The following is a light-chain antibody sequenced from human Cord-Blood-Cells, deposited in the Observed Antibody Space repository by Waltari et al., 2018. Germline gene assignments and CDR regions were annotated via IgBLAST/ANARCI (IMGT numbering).Light chain of an antibody. CDR3: SAWDSSLSAWV. Sequence: QAGLTQPPSVSKGLRQTATPTCTGNSNNVGNQGAAWLQQHQGHPPKLLSYRNNNRPSGSSERLSASRSGNTASLTITGLQPEDEADYYCSAWDSSLSAWVFGGGTKLTVL. V-gene: IGLV10-54*01. J-gene: IGLJ3*02. CDR2: RNN. CDR1: SNNVGNQG.